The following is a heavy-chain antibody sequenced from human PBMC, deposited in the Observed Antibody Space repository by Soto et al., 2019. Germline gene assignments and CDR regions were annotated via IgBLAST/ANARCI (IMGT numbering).Heavy chain of an antibody. D-gene: IGHD4-4*01. Sequence: GGSLILSCAPSGSRFLFSNAWINWVRQGSGRGLEWVGRIKSGGDGETTDTAAPVKGRFFISRDDSQNTVFLQMNDLKTEDTAVYYCTTGPMDYKTQYYFDYWGQGALVTVSS. CDR3: TTGPMDYKTQYYFDY. CDR2: IKSGGDGETT. CDR1: GSRFLFSNAW. V-gene: IGHV3-15*07. J-gene: IGHJ4*02.